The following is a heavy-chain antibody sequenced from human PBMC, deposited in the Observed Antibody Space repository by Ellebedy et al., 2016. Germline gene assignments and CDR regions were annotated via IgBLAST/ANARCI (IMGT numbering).Heavy chain of an antibody. CDR2: ISYDGSNK. Sequence: GGSLRLXCPASGFPFSSYGMHWVRQAPGKGLEWVAVISYDGSNKYYADSVKGRFTISRDNSKNTLYLQMNSLRAEDTAVYYCARAAGNYYYYMDVWGKGTTVTVSS. V-gene: IGHV3-30*03. J-gene: IGHJ6*03. CDR1: GFPFSSYG. CDR3: ARAAGNYYYYMDV. D-gene: IGHD6-13*01.